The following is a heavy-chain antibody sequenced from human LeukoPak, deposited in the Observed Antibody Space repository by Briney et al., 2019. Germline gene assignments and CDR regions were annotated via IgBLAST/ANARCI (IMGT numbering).Heavy chain of an antibody. CDR1: GFTFSSYS. Sequence: RSGGSLRLSCAASGFTFSSYSMNWVRQAPEKGLEWVSSISSSSSYIYYADSVKGRFTISRDNAKNSLYLQMNSLRAEDTAVYYCAREDERGQWLVPYDYWGQGTLVTVSS. CDR3: AREDERGQWLVPYDY. D-gene: IGHD6-19*01. V-gene: IGHV3-21*01. J-gene: IGHJ4*02. CDR2: ISSSSSYI.